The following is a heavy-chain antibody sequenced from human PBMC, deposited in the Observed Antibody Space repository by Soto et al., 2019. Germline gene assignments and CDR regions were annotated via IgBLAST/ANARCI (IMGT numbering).Heavy chain of an antibody. J-gene: IGHJ6*04. D-gene: IGHD6-13*01. V-gene: IGHV6-1*01. CDR1: GDSVSSNSAA. CDR2: TYYRSKWYN. CDR3: AREGSIAAAGSSPGFLVV. Sequence: SQTLSLTCAISGDSVSSNSAAWNWIRQSPSRGLEWLGRTYYRSKWYNDYAVSVKSRITINPDTSKNQFSLQLNSVTPEDTAVYYCAREGSIAAAGSSPGFLVVWGKGTTVTVSS.